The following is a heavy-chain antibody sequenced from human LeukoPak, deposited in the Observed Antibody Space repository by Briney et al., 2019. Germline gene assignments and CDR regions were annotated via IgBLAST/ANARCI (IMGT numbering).Heavy chain of an antibody. J-gene: IGHJ4*02. Sequence: PSETLSLTCTVSGGSISSSSYYWGWIRQPPGKGLEWIGSIYYSGSTYYNPSLKSRVTISVDKSKNQFSLKLSPVTAADTAVYYCARVGQYYYGSGSKRGGYFDYWGQGTLVTVSS. D-gene: IGHD3-10*01. CDR2: IYYSGST. V-gene: IGHV4-39*07. CDR1: GGSISSSSYY. CDR3: ARVGQYYYGSGSKRGGYFDY.